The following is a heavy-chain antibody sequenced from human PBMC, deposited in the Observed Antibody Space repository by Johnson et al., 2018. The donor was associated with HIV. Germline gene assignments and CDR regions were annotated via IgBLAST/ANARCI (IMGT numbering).Heavy chain of an antibody. V-gene: IGHV3-23*04. J-gene: IGHJ3*02. CDR1: GFTFSSYA. D-gene: IGHD4-17*01. CDR2: TTPSGGGT. Sequence: VQLVESGGGLVQPGGSLRLSCAASGFTFSSYAMSWVRQAPGKGLEWVSATTPSGGGTYYADSVKGRFTISRDNSKNTLYLQMNSLRAEDTAVYYCAKVDDYGDWGGAFDIWGQGTMVTVSS. CDR3: AKVDDYGDWGGAFDI.